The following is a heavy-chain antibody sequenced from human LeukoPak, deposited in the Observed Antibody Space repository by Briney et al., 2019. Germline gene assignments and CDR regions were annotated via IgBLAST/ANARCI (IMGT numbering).Heavy chain of an antibody. V-gene: IGHV5-51*01. Sequence: PGESLKISCKSSGYRFISYWIGWVRQMPGKGPEWMGTIYPGDSNTRYSPPFQGQVTISVDKSIDTAYLQWSSLKASDSAIYYCARRGYCSGNSCYHYDSWGQGTLVTVSS. CDR2: IYPGDSNT. CDR1: GYRFISYW. D-gene: IGHD2-15*01. J-gene: IGHJ4*02. CDR3: ARRGYCSGNSCYHYDS.